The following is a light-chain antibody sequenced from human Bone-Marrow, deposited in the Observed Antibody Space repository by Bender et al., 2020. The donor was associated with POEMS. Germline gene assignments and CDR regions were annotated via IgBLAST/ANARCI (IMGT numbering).Light chain of an antibody. CDR3: CSYVDGDTLI. CDR1: SGDVGNYNL. J-gene: IGLJ2*01. V-gene: IGLV2-23*01. Sequence: QSALTQPASVSGSPGQSITMSCTGTSGDVGNYNLVSWYQQHPGKAPKLIIYEGKTLASRISNRFSGFKSGNPASLTISGLQAEDEADYYCCSYVDGDTLIFGGGPRLPV. CDR2: EGK.